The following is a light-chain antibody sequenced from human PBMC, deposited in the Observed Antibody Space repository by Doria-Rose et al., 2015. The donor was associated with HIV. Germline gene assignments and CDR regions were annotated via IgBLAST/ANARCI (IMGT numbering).Light chain of an antibody. CDR2: DGS. Sequence: EIVLTQSPGTLSLPPGERATLSCRASQSFSSTYLAWYQQKPGQAPSLLIYDGSTRATGIPDRFSASGSGTGFTLTINRLEPEDFALYYCHQYGTSWTFGQGTKVEI. CDR1: QSFSSTY. J-gene: IGKJ1*01. CDR3: HQYGTSWT. V-gene: IGKV3-20*01.